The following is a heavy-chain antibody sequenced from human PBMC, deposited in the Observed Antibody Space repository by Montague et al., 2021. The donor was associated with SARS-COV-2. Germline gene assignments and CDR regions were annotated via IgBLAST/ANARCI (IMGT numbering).Heavy chain of an antibody. V-gene: IGHV3-33*06. CDR1: GFTVSSYG. Sequence: SLRLTCEASGFTVSSYGMHWVRQAPGKGLEWVAVIWYDGSNKYYXDSXKGRFTISRDNSKNTLYLQMNSLRAEDTAVYYCAKQFGYGSGSIDYWGQGTLVTVSS. CDR3: AKQFGYGSGSIDY. D-gene: IGHD3-10*01. J-gene: IGHJ4*02. CDR2: IWYDGSNK.